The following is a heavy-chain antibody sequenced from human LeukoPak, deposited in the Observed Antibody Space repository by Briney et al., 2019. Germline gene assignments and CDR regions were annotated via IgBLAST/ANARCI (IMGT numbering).Heavy chain of an antibody. CDR2: IYPGNSEN. D-gene: IGHD3-10*01. V-gene: IGHV5-51*01. CDR1: GAHFPSYR. CDR3: GRLALGSVSSCAY. Sequence: GEALKISCKVAGAHFPSYRIGWVRRMPGKGVEGRGLIYPGNSENKNSPAFEGQVTMSAAKYVNTSNLKWRSLKGADAAVYYCGRLALGSVSSCAYWGQGTLVIVSS. J-gene: IGHJ4*02.